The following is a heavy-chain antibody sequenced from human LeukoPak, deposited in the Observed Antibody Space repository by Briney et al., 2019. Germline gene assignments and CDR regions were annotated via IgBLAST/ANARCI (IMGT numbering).Heavy chain of an antibody. CDR2: ISAYIGNT. J-gene: IGHJ3*02. Sequence: ASVKVSCKASGYTFTSYGISWVRQAPGQGLEWMGWISAYIGNTNYAQKLQGRVTRTTDTSTSTAYMELRSLRSDDTAVYYCARDVGNYYDSSGFHAFDIWGQGTMVTVSS. CDR1: GYTFTSYG. D-gene: IGHD3-22*01. V-gene: IGHV1-18*01. CDR3: ARDVGNYYDSSGFHAFDI.